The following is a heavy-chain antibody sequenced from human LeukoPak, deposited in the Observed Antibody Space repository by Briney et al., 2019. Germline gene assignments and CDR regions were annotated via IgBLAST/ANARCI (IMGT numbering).Heavy chain of an antibody. V-gene: IGHV3-7*01. CDR2: IKQDGSEK. CDR3: ARAAGGYFDY. J-gene: IGHJ4*02. CDR1: GFTFSSYA. Sequence: GGSLRLSCAASGFTFSSYAMSWVRQAPGKGLELLANIKQDGSEKYYVASVKDRFTISRDNTKNSLYLQMNSLRADDTAVYYCARAAGGYFDYWGRGTPVTVSS. D-gene: IGHD2-15*01.